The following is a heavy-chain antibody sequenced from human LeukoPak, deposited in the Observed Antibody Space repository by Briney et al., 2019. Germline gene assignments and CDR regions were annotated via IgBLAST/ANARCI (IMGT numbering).Heavy chain of an antibody. CDR2: ISYDGSNK. V-gene: IGHV3-30*18. D-gene: IGHD4-17*01. CDR3: AKDGDYGVPYGMDV. J-gene: IGHJ6*02. Sequence: LAGRSLRLSCAASGFTFSSYGMHWVRQAPGKGLEWVAVISYDGSNKYYADSVKGRFTISRDNSKNTLYLQMNSLRAEDTAVYYCAKDGDYGVPYGMDVWGQGTTVTVSS. CDR1: GFTFSSYG.